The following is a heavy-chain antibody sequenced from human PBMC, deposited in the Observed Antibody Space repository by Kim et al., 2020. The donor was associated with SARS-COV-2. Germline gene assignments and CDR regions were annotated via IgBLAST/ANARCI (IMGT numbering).Heavy chain of an antibody. J-gene: IGHJ6*02. V-gene: IGHV1-3*01. D-gene: IGHD2-2*01. CDR2: INAGKGNT. CDR1: GYSFSSYA. CDR3: ARDSGSNCSSTSCLNYGMDV. Sequence: ASVKVSCKASGYSFSSYAIHWVRQAPGPRLEWMGWINAGKGNTKYSQKFQARVTFTRDTSANTAYMELSSLRSEDTAVYFCARDSGSNCSSTSCLNYGMDVWGQGTAGTGSS.